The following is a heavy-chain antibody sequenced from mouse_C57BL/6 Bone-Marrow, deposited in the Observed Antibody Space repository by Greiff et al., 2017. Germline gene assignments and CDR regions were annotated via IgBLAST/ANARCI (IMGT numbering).Heavy chain of an antibody. V-gene: IGHV5-17*01. CDR2: ISSGSSTI. Sequence: EVKLMESGGGLVKPGGSLKLSCAASGFTFSDYGMHWVRQAPAKGLEWVAYISSGSSTIYYADTVKGRFTISRDNAKNTLSLQMTSLRSEDTAMYYCARERWFPFAYWGQGTLVTVSA. CDR3: ARERWFPFAY. CDR1: GFTFSDYG. J-gene: IGHJ3*01. D-gene: IGHD2-3*01.